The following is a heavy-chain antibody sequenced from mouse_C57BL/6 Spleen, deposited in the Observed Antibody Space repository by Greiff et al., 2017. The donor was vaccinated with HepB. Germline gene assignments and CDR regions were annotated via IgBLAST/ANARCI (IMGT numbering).Heavy chain of an antibody. D-gene: IGHD1-1*01. Sequence: QVQLQQPGAELVKPGASVKLSCKASGYTFTSYWMQWVKQRPGQGLEWIGEIDPSDSYTNYNQKFKGKATLTVDTSSSTAYMQLSSLTSEDSAVYYCATTLITTVVAPYFDVWGTGTTVTVSS. CDR3: ATTLITTVVAPYFDV. CDR1: GYTFTSYW. J-gene: IGHJ1*03. V-gene: IGHV1-50*01. CDR2: IDPSDSYT.